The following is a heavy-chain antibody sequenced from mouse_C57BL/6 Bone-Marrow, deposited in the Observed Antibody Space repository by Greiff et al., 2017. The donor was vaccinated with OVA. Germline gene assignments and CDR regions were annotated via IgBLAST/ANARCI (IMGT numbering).Heavy chain of an antibody. CDR2: IDPNSGGT. D-gene: IGHD1-1*01. CDR1: GYTFTSYW. J-gene: IGHJ4*01. V-gene: IGHV1-72*01. Sequence: VQLQQSGPELVKPGASVKISCKASGYTFTSYWMHWVKQRPGRGLEWIGRIDPNSGGTKYNEKFKSKATLTVDKPSSTAYMQLSSLTSEDSAVYYCARDCYCSSFYAMDYWGQGTSVTVSS. CDR3: ARDCYCSSFYAMDY.